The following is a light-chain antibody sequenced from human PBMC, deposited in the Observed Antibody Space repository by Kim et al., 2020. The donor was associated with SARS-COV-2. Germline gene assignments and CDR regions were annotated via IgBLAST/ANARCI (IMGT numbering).Light chain of an antibody. CDR3: QAWDSSTVV. Sequence: VSPGQTSSITFSGDKLGDKYACWYQQKPGQSPVLVIYQDSKRPSGIPERFSGSNSGNTATLTISGTQAMDEADYYCQAWDSSTVVFGGGTQLTVL. J-gene: IGLJ2*01. CDR2: QDS. V-gene: IGLV3-1*01. CDR1: KLGDKY.